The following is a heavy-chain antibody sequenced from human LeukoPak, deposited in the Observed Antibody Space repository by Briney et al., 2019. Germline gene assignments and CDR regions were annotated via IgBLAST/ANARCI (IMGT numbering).Heavy chain of an antibody. J-gene: IGHJ4*02. CDR3: ARGVVVTRSLDY. V-gene: IGHV1-2*02. CDR2: INPNSGGT. D-gene: IGHD2-21*02. CDR1: GYTFTGYY. Sequence: ASVKVSCKASGYTFTGYYMHWVRQAPGQGLEWMGWINPNSGGTNYAQKFRGRVTMTRDTSISTAYMELSRLRSDDAAVYYCARGVVVTRSLDYWGQGTLVTVSS.